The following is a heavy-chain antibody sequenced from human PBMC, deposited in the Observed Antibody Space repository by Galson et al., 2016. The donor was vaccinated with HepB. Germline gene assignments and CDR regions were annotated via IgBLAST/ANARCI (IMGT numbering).Heavy chain of an antibody. J-gene: IGHJ4*02. CDR3: AKGPYYYGSGGYYFDY. Sequence: SLRLSCAASGFRFSSYGMHWVRQAPGKGLEWAAVISYDGNKQYYADYVKGRVTISRDKSKNTLYLQMASLKVEDTAVYYCAKGPYYYGSGGYYFDYWGQGTQVTVSS. CDR2: ISYDGNKQ. CDR1: GFRFSSYG. V-gene: IGHV3-30*18. D-gene: IGHD3-10*01.